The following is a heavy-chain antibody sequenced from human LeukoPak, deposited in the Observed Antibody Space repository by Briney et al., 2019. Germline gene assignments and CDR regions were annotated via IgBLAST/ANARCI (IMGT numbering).Heavy chain of an antibody. CDR1: GGSIRTYY. D-gene: IGHD6-19*01. CDR2: IYYSGSA. V-gene: IGHV4-59*01. Sequence: SKTLSLTCTVSGGSIRTYYWSWIRQPPGKGLEWIGYIYYSGSANYNPSLKSRVTISVDTSKNQFSLKLSSVTAADTAVYYCARGVAAVAGYWGQGTLVTVSS. CDR3: ARGVAAVAGY. J-gene: IGHJ4*02.